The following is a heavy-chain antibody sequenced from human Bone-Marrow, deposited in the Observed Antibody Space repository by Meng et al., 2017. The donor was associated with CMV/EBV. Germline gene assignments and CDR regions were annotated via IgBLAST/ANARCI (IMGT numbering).Heavy chain of an antibody. Sequence: GGSLRLSCSASGFAVRSHYMSWVRQSPGAGLEWVSVIYSGGTTYYADSVKGRFTVSRDDSENTLHLQLNSLRSEDTAVYYCARGGRDNVLKAAVVPLFDPWGQGTRVTGSS. CDR3: ARGGRDNVLKAAVVPLFDP. J-gene: IGHJ5*02. D-gene: IGHD2-8*01. CDR1: GFAVRSHY. CDR2: IYSGGTT. V-gene: IGHV3-66*02.